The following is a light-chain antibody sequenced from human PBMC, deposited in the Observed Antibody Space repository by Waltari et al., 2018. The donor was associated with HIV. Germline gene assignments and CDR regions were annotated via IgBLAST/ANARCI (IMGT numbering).Light chain of an antibody. CDR3: LQYAKSPRT. J-gene: IGKJ1*01. Sequence: ESVLTQSPGTLSLSPGERATLSCRASQTVSGSYLAWYQQKPGQAPRLLIYGASSRATGIPDRFSGSGSGTDFTLTISRLEPEDFAVYYCLQYAKSPRTFGQGTKVEIK. CDR2: GAS. CDR1: QTVSGSY. V-gene: IGKV3-20*01.